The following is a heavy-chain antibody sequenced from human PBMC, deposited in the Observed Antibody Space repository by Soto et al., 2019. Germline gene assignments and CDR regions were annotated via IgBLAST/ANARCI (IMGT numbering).Heavy chain of an antibody. Sequence: PSETLSLTCAVSGYSISSGYYWGWIRQPPGKGLEWIGSIYHSGSTYYSPSLKSRVTISVDTSKNQFSLKLSSVTAADTAVYYCARDQIGSHNSDWFDPWGQGTLVTVSS. D-gene: IGHD2-15*01. CDR2: IYHSGST. V-gene: IGHV4-38-2*02. J-gene: IGHJ5*02. CDR3: ARDQIGSHNSDWFDP. CDR1: GYSISSGYY.